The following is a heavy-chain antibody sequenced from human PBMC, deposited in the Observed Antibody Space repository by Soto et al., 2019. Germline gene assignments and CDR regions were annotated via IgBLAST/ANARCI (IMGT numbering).Heavy chain of an antibody. CDR2: IYPGDHET. D-gene: IGHD6-13*01. J-gene: IGHJ4*02. V-gene: IGHV5-51*01. CDR3: ARSPRSSPYFDF. CDR1: GYTFSNFW. Sequence: PGESLKISCQCSGYTFSNFWIGWVRQLPGQGLEWMGIIYPGDHETRYSPSFLGKVTISAETSINTAYLQWSSLEASDSAFYFCARSPRSSPYFDFWGQGALVTVSP.